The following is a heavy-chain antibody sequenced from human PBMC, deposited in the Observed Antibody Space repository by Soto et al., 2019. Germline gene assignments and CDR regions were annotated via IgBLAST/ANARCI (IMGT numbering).Heavy chain of an antibody. D-gene: IGHD6-19*01. CDR1: GFTFSSYG. CDR3: AKASGWYVGPFYYYYGMDV. CDR2: ISYDGSNK. Sequence: PGGSLRLSCAASGFTFSSYGMHWVRQAPGKGLEWVAVISYDGSNKYYADSVKGRFTISRDNSKNTLYLQMNSLRAEDTAVYYCAKASGWYVGPFYYYYGMDVWGQGTTVTVSS. J-gene: IGHJ6*02. V-gene: IGHV3-30*18.